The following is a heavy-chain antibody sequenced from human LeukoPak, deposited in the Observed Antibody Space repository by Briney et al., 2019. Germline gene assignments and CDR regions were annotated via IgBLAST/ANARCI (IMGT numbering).Heavy chain of an antibody. J-gene: IGHJ4*02. CDR3: ARVSPTYSGYDSGIRGEVDY. CDR2: MNPNSGNT. Sequence: GASVKVSCKASGYTFTSYDINWVRQATGQGLEWMGWMNPNSGNTGYAQKFQGRVTMTRNTSISTAYMELSSLRSEDTAVYYCARVSPTYSGYDSGIRGEVDYWGQGTLVTVSS. V-gene: IGHV1-8*01. D-gene: IGHD5-12*01. CDR1: GYTFTSYD.